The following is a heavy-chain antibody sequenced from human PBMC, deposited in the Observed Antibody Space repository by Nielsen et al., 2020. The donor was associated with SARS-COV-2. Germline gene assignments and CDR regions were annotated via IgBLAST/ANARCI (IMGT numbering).Heavy chain of an antibody. CDR2: IYYSGST. J-gene: IGHJ3*02. V-gene: IGHV4-59*12. D-gene: IGHD3-22*01. CDR1: GGSISSYY. CDR3: ARDYRDSSGYNDDAFDI. Sequence: SETLSLTCTVSGGSISSYYWSWIRQPPGKGLEWIGYIYYSGSTYYNPSLKSRVTISVDTSKNQFSLKLSSVTAADTAVYYCARDYRDSSGYNDDAFDIWGQGTMVTVSS.